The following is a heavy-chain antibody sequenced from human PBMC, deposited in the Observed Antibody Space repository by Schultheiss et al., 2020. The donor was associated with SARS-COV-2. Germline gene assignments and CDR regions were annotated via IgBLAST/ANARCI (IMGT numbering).Heavy chain of an antibody. V-gene: IGHV4-59*01. CDR1: GGSISSYY. CDR2: IYYSGST. Sequence: SETLSLTCTVSGGSISSYYWSWIRQPPGMGLEWIGYIYYSGSTNYNPSLKSRVTISVDTSKNQFSLKLSSVTAADTAVYYCARIPKIGYCSGGSCYSYWYFDLWGRGTLVTVSS. J-gene: IGHJ2*01. CDR3: ARIPKIGYCSGGSCYSYWYFDL. D-gene: IGHD2-15*01.